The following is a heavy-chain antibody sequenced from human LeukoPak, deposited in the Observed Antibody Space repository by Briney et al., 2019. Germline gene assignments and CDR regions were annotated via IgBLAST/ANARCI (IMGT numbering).Heavy chain of an antibody. Sequence: SETLSLTCTVSDGSISSYHWSWIRQPPGKGLEWIGYIYYSGSANYNPSLKSRVTISVDTSKNQFSLKLTSVTAADTAVYYCARANQQLSDLDYWGQGTLVTVSS. CDR2: IYYSGSA. CDR1: DGSISSYH. J-gene: IGHJ4*02. V-gene: IGHV4-59*01. D-gene: IGHD6-13*01. CDR3: ARANQQLSDLDY.